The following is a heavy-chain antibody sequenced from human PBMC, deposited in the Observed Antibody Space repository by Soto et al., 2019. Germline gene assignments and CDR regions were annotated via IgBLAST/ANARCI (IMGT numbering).Heavy chain of an antibody. V-gene: IGHV4-34*01. CDR3: ARVLGIASAGTMVDY. CDR2: INHSGST. D-gene: IGHD6-13*01. CDR1: GGSFSGYY. J-gene: IGHJ4*02. Sequence: SETLSLTCAVYGGSFSGYYWSWIRQPPGKGLEWIGEINHSGSTNYNPSLKSRVTISVDTSKNQFSLKLSSVTAADTAVYYCARVLGIASAGTMVDYWGQGTLVTVSS.